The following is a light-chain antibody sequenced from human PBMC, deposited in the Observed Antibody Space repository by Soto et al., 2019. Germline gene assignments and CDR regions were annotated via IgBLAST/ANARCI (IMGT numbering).Light chain of an antibody. CDR3: QQSFNLPRT. V-gene: IGKV1-39*01. CDR2: AAS. J-gene: IGKJ1*01. Sequence: DIQMTQSPSSLSASVGETITITCRASQSISSSLNWFQHSPGQPPKLLLFAASNLHAGVPPRFSGSGSGTSFSLTIRSLQPEDFANYYCQQSFNLPRTFGPWTRVEFK. CDR1: QSISSS.